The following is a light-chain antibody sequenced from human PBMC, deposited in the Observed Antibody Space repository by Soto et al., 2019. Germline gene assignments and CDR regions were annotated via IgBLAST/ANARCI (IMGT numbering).Light chain of an antibody. Sequence: QSALTQPASVSGSPGQSIAISCTGSSSDVGGYNFVSWYQQHSGKAPKLMISDVSNRPSGVSDRFSGSKSGNTASLTISGLQAEDEAYYFRSSYTSSSTYVFGTGTKLTVL. J-gene: IGLJ1*01. V-gene: IGLV2-14*03. CDR2: DVS. CDR3: SSYTSSSTYV. CDR1: SSDVGGYNF.